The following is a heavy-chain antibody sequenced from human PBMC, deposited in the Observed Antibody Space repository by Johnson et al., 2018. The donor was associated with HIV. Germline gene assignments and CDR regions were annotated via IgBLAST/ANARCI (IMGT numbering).Heavy chain of an antibody. CDR2: ISYDGSNK. D-gene: IGHD3-22*01. CDR1: GFTFSSYA. Sequence: QVQLVESGGGVVQPGRSLRLSCAASGFTFSSYAMHWVRQAPGKGLEWVAVISYDGSNKYYADSVKGRFTISRDNSKNTLYLQMSSLRAEDTAVYDCAGAYYYDSSGYYDAVDIWVQGTMVTVSS. V-gene: IGHV3-30-3*01. J-gene: IGHJ3*02. CDR3: AGAYYYDSSGYYDAVDI.